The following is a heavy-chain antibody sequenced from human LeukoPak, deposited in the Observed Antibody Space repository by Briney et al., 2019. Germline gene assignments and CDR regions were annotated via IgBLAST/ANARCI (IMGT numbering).Heavy chain of an antibody. CDR2: ISAYNGNT. CDR1: GYTFTSYG. D-gene: IGHD3-22*01. V-gene: IGHV1-18*01. Sequence: ASVKVSCKASGYTFTSYGISWVRQAPGQGLEWMGWISAYNGNTNYAQKLQGRVTMTTDTSTSTAYMELRGLRSDDTAVYYCARDRGSGSSDAFDIWGQGTMVTVSS. CDR3: ARDRGSGSSDAFDI. J-gene: IGHJ3*02.